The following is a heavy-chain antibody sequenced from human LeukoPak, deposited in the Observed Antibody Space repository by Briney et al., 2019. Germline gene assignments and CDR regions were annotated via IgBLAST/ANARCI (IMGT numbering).Heavy chain of an antibody. CDR2: INPNSGGT. CDR1: GYTFTGNY. V-gene: IGHV1-2*02. Sequence: ASVKVSCKASGYTFTGNYMHWVRQAPGQGLEWMGWINPNSGGTNYAQKFQGRVTMTRDTSIGTAYMELNSLRADDTAVYYCARGDIWFGESTYWGQGTLVTVSS. J-gene: IGHJ4*02. D-gene: IGHD3-10*01. CDR3: ARGDIWFGESTY.